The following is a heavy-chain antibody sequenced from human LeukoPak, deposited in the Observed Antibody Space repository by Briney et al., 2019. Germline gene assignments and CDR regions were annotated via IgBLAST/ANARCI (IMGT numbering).Heavy chain of an antibody. J-gene: IGHJ4*02. CDR3: AREYSSSWYDLDY. CDR1: GFTFNTYS. V-gene: IGHV3-48*01. CDR2: ISSSSSTI. D-gene: IGHD6-13*01. Sequence: GGSLRLSCAASGFTFNTYSMNWVRQAPGKGLEWVSYISSSSSTIYYADSVKGRFTISRDNAKKSLYLQMNSLRTEDTALYYCAREYSSSWYDLDYWGQGTLVTVSS.